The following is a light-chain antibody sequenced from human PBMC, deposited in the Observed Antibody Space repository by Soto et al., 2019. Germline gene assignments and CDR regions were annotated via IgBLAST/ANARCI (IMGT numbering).Light chain of an antibody. CDR1: SSNIGAGYD. CDR3: QSADSSLTYV. Sequence: QSVLTQPPSVSGAPGQRVTISCTGSSSNIGAGYDVHWYQQLPGTAPKLLIYGKKNRPTRVPHPFSGSKSGTSASLAITGLQAENEADYYCQSADSSLTYVFGTGTKLTVL. J-gene: IGLJ1*01. V-gene: IGLV1-40*01. CDR2: GKK.